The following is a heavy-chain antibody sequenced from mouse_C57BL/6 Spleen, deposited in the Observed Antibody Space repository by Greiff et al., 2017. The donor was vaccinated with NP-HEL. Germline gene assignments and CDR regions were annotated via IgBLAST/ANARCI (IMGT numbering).Heavy chain of an antibody. CDR2: ISDGGSYT. J-gene: IGHJ3*01. CDR1: GFTFSSYA. V-gene: IGHV5-4*01. D-gene: IGHD2-1*01. Sequence: EVKLMESGGGLVKPGGSLKLSCAASGFTFSSYAMSWVRQTPEKRLEWVATISDGGSYTYYPDNVKGRFTISRDNAKNNLYLQMSHLKSGDTAMYYCAREGGNYRAWFAYWGQGTLVTVSA. CDR3: AREGGNYRAWFAY.